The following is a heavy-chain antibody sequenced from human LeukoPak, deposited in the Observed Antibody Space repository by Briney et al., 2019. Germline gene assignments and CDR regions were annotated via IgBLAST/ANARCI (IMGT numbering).Heavy chain of an antibody. CDR1: GFTFSTCG. CDR3: ARAYSTYHMDV. V-gene: IGHV3-23*01. Sequence: GGTLRLSCAASGFTFSTCGMSWVRQAPGKGLEWVSAIGGSGGTTYYADSVKGRFTISRDNAENSLYLQMNSLRAEDTAVYYCARAYSTYHMDVWGKGTTVTVSS. J-gene: IGHJ6*03. CDR2: IGGSGGTT. D-gene: IGHD4-11*01.